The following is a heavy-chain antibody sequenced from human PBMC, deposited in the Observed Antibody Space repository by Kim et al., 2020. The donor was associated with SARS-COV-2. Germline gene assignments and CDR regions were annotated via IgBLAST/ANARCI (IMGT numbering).Heavy chain of an antibody. CDR3: AKSVAVAGRYYQYYYGMDV. CDR2: IIPIFATA. V-gene: IGHV1-69*13. Sequence: SVKVSCKASGGTFSNYAISWVRQAPGQGPEWLGGIIPIFATANYAQKVQGRATITADESTTIAYLELSSLRSEDTAVDYCAKSVAVAGRYYQYYYGMDV. D-gene: IGHD6-19*01. CDR1: GGTFSNYA. J-gene: IGHJ6*01.